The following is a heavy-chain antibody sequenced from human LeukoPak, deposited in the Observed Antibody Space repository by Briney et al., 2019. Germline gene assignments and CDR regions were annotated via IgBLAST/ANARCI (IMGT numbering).Heavy chain of an antibody. Sequence: GGSLRLSCTASGFTFSTYAMNWVRQAPGKGLEWVSVIFGSGAGINYADSVKGRFTISRDNSRNTLYLQMNTLRAEDTAIYYCAKDRIPDGFYSLDHWGQGALVTVSS. CDR2: IFGSGAGI. CDR3: AKDRIPDGFYSLDH. CDR1: GFTFSTYA. V-gene: IGHV3-23*01. D-gene: IGHD3-3*01. J-gene: IGHJ4*02.